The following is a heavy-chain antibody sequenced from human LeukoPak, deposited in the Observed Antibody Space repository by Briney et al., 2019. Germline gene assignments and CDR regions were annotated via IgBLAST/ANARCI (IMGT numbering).Heavy chain of an antibody. J-gene: IGHJ4*02. CDR1: GFTFSSYA. CDR3: AKAWGTYYYDSSGYYHFDY. Sequence: GRSLRLSCAASGFTFSSYAMHWVRQAPGKGLEWVAVISYDGSNKYYADSVKGRFTISRDNSKNTLYLQMNSLRAEDTAVYYCAKAWGTYYYDSSGYYHFDYWGQETLVTVSS. V-gene: IGHV3-30-3*01. CDR2: ISYDGSNK. D-gene: IGHD3-22*01.